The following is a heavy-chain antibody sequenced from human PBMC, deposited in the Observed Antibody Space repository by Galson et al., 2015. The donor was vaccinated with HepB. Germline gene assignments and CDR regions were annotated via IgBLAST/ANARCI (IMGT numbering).Heavy chain of an antibody. V-gene: IGHV1-69*13. CDR1: GGTFSSYA. CDR2: IIPIFGTA. D-gene: IGHD3-3*01. CDR3: ARSASYDFWSGYYTSPYFDY. Sequence: SVKVSCKASGGTFSSYAISWVRQAPGQGLEWMGGIIPIFGTANYAQKFQGRVTITADESTSTAYMELSSLRSEDTAVYYCARSASYDFWSGYYTSPYFDYWGQGTLVTVSS. J-gene: IGHJ4*02.